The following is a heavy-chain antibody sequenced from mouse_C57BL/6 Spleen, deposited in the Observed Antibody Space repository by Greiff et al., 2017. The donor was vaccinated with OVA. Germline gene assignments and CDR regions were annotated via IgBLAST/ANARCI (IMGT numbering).Heavy chain of an antibody. CDR2: INPGSGGT. J-gene: IGHJ4*01. D-gene: IGHD2-4*01. CDR3: ARSYDYDYKGYAMDY. Sequence: QVQLQQSGAELVRPGTSVKVSCKASGYAFTNYLIEWVKQRPGQGLEWIGVINPGSGGTNYNEKFKGKATLTADKSSSTAYMQLSSLTSEDSAVYFCARSYDYDYKGYAMDYWGQGTSVTVSS. V-gene: IGHV1-54*01. CDR1: GYAFTNYL.